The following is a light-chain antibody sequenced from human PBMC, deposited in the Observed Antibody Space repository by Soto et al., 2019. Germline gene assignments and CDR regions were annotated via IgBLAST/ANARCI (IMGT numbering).Light chain of an antibody. CDR2: KVS. Sequence: QSALTQPASVSGSPGQSITIPCTGSSNDIGGYNYVSWYQQHPDRAPKLVIYKVSDRPSGVSTRFSASKSGNTASLTISGLQAEDEADYYCSSYSTTTTPQWVFGGGNQLTVL. J-gene: IGLJ3*02. CDR3: SSYSTTTTPQWV. CDR1: SNDIGGYNY. V-gene: IGLV2-14*01.